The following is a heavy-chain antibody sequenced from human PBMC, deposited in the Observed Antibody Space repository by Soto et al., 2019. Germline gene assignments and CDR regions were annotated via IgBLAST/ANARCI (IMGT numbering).Heavy chain of an antibody. CDR2: IYYSGST. V-gene: IGHV4-59*06. D-gene: IGHD6-13*01. J-gene: IGHJ4*02. Sequence: PETLSLTCTVSGGSISSYYWAWVRLHPGKGLEWIGYIYYSGSTYYNPSLKSRVTISVDTSKNQFSLKLSSVTAADTAVYYCARGGIAAAAPPDYWGQGTLVTVSS. CDR1: GGSISSYY. CDR3: ARGGIAAAAPPDY.